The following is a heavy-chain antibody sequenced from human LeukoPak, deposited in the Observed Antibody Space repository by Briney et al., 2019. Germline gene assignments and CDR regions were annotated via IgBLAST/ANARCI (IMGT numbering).Heavy chain of an antibody. CDR1: GYTFTSYG. CDR3: ARGLSYYYDSSGYHHFDY. V-gene: IGHV1-18*01. Sequence: GASVKVSCKASGYTFTSYGIIWVQQAPGQGLEWMGWISAYNGNTNYAQKLQGRVTMTTDTSTSTAYMELRSLRSDDTAVYCCARGLSYYYDSSGYHHFDYWGQGTLVTVSS. D-gene: IGHD3-22*01. CDR2: ISAYNGNT. J-gene: IGHJ4*02.